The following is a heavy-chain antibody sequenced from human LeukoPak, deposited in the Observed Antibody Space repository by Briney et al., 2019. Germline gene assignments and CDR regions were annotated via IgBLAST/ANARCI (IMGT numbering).Heavy chain of an antibody. CDR3: ARGFREDYYDSSGYYGY. CDR1: GFTFSSYG. J-gene: IGHJ4*02. CDR2: IWYDGSNK. V-gene: IGHV3-33*01. D-gene: IGHD3-22*01. Sequence: GGSLRLSCAASGFTFSSYGMHWVRQAPGKGLEWVAVIWYDGSNKYYADSVKGRFTISRGNSKNTLYLQMNSLRAEDTAVYYCARGFREDYYDSSGYYGYWGQGTLVTVSS.